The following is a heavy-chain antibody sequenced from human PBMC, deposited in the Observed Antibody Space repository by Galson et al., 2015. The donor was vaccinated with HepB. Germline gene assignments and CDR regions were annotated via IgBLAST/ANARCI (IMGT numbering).Heavy chain of an antibody. V-gene: IGHV3-30*18. D-gene: IGHD3-22*01. Sequence: LRLSCAASGITFSSYGMHWVRQAPGKGLEWVAVISYDGSNKYYADSVKGRFTISRDNSKNTLYLQMNSLRAEDTAVYYCAKPAITMIAYYFDYWGQGTLVTVSS. J-gene: IGHJ4*02. CDR2: ISYDGSNK. CDR3: AKPAITMIAYYFDY. CDR1: GITFSSYG.